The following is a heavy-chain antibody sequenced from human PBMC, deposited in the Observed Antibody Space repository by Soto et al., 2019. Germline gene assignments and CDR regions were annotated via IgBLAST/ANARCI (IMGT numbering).Heavy chain of an antibody. CDR2: ISGSGGST. Sequence: PGGSLRLSCAASGFTFSSYAMSWVRQAPGKGLEWVSAISGSGGSTYYADSVKGRFTISRDNSKNTLYLQMNSLRAEDTAVYYCAKCPRYCSGGSCGEYYYGMDVWGQGTTVTVS. D-gene: IGHD2-15*01. J-gene: IGHJ6*02. CDR1: GFTFSSYA. V-gene: IGHV3-23*01. CDR3: AKCPRYCSGGSCGEYYYGMDV.